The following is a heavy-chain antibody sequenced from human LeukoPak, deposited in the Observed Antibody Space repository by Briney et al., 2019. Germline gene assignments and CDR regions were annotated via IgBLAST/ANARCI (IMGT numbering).Heavy chain of an antibody. Sequence: SETLSLTCTVSGGSISSGSYYWSWIRQPAGKGLEWIGRIYTSRSTNYNPSLKSRVTISVDTSKNQFSPELSSVTAADTAVYYCARGYDILTGYLDYWGQGTLVTVSS. CDR3: ARGYDILTGYLDY. CDR2: IYTSRST. CDR1: GGSISSGSYY. D-gene: IGHD3-9*01. V-gene: IGHV4-61*02. J-gene: IGHJ4*02.